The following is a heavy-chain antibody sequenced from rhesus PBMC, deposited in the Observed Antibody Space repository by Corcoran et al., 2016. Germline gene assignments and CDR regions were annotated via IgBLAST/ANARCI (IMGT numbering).Heavy chain of an antibody. V-gene: IGHV4-122*02. Sequence: QVQLQESGPGLVKPSETLSLTCAVSGGSISSGSYYWIWIRQPPGKGLEWIVYITYSGSTSYNPSLKSRVTISRDTSKNQCSLKLSSVTAADTAVYYCARRYCSSTYCSSGSSRFDYWGQGVLVTVSS. D-gene: IGHD2-15*01. J-gene: IGHJ4*01. CDR3: ARRYCSSTYCSSGSSRFDY. CDR2: ITYSGST. CDR1: GGSISSGSYY.